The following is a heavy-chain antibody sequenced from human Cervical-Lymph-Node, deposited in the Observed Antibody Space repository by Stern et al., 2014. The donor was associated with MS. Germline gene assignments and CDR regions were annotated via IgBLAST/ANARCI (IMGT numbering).Heavy chain of an antibody. J-gene: IGHJ3*02. CDR3: ARQGNYHDSHAFDI. D-gene: IGHD3-22*01. CDR2: IYPGDSDT. CDR1: GYSFSSHW. Sequence: DQLVQSGAEVKKSGESLKISCKGAGYSFSSHWIAWVRQKPGKGLEWMGIIYPGDSDTRHSPSFQGHVSISVDKSSSTAYLQWSSLTDSDTAIYYCARQGNYHDSHAFDIWGQGTMVIVSS. V-gene: IGHV5-51*01.